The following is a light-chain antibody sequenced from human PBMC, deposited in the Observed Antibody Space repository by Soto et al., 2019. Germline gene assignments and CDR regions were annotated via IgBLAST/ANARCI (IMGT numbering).Light chain of an antibody. V-gene: IGKV3-15*01. Sequence: EIVMTQSPATLSVSPGERATLSCRASQSVSSNLAWYQQKPGQAPRLLIYAASTRATGIPARFSGSGSGTEFTLTISRLQSEEFAVYYCHQYNNCPSITFGQGTRLEIK. CDR3: HQYNNCPSIT. J-gene: IGKJ5*01. CDR2: AAS. CDR1: QSVSSN.